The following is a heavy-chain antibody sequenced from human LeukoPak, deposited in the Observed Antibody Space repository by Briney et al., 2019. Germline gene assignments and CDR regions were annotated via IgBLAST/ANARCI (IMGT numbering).Heavy chain of an antibody. Sequence: GVSLRLSCAASGLPFSRYDFHWVRQAPGKGLEWVSAIGVTYDTYYADSVKGRFTISRENAANSFYLQMHSLRAGDTALYYCVREFCGSRAACAGCLYYDIWGRGTLVTVSS. CDR1: GLPFSRYD. CDR2: IGVTYDT. D-gene: IGHD2-15*01. V-gene: IGHV3-13*01. J-gene: IGHJ2*01. CDR3: VREFCGSRAACAGCLYYDI.